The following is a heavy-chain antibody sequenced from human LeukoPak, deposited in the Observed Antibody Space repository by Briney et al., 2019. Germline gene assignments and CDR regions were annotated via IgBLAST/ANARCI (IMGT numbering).Heavy chain of an antibody. CDR1: GYTFTSYY. V-gene: IGHV1-46*03. D-gene: IGHD6-19*01. CDR3: ARESRVIAVAGSFDY. CDR2: INPSGGST. Sequence: ASVTVSCKASGYTFTSYYMHWVRQAPGQGLEWMGIINPSGGSTSYAQKFQGRVTMTRDTSTSTVYMELSSLRSEDTAVYYCARESRVIAVAGSFDYWGQGTLVTVSS. J-gene: IGHJ4*02.